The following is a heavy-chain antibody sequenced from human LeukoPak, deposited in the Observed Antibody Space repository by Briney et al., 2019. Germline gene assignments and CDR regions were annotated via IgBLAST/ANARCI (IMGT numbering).Heavy chain of an antibody. Sequence: SETLSLTCTVSGGSIISSNWWCWFSQPPGKGLQGIGGIYHSGSTNYNPSLKSRVTISVDKSKNQFSLKLSSVTAADTAVYFCARDPYCTGGSCYHRFDYWGQGTLVTVSS. CDR3: ARDPYCTGGSCYHRFDY. V-gene: IGHV4-4*02. D-gene: IGHD2-15*01. CDR1: GGSIISSNW. CDR2: IYHSGST. J-gene: IGHJ4*02.